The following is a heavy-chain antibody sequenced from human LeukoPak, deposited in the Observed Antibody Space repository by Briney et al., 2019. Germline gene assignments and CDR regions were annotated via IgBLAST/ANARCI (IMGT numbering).Heavy chain of an antibody. CDR1: GFIFSKAW. J-gene: IGHJ4*02. V-gene: IGHV3-30*18. CDR3: AKNAHYQGYSYGGIDY. D-gene: IGHD5-18*01. CDR2: ISYDGSDK. Sequence: GGSLRLSCTASGFIFSKAWMTWVRQAPGKGLEWVAVISYDGSDKYSADSVKGRFTISRDNSKNTLYLQMNSLRAEDTAVYYCAKNAHYQGYSYGGIDYWGQGTLVTVSS.